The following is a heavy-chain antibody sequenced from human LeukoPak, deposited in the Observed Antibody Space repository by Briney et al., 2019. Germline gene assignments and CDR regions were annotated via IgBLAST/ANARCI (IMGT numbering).Heavy chain of an antibody. V-gene: IGHV3-20*04. CDR3: ARFRQGVIVHYFDK. J-gene: IGHJ4*02. Sequence: PGGSLRLSCAASGFTFSSYSMNWVRQAPGKGLEWVSGINWNAGSTGYADSVKGRFTISRDNAKNSVYLQINSLRAEDTALYYCARFRQGVIVHYFDKWGQGTLVTVSS. CDR2: INWNAGST. CDR1: GFTFSSYS. D-gene: IGHD3-16*02.